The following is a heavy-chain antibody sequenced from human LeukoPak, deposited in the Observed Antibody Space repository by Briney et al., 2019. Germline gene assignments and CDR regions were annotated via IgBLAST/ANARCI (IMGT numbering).Heavy chain of an antibody. D-gene: IGHD2-21*02. J-gene: IGHJ3*02. CDR3: ARVVRAYCGGDCRDAFDI. CDR1: GYTFTGYY. CDR2: INPNGGGT. Sequence: GASVKVSCKASGYTFTGYYMHWVRQAPGQGLEWMGWINPNGGGTNYAQKFQGRVTMTRDTSISTAYMELSRLRSDDTAVYYCARVVRAYCGGDCRDAFDIWGQGTMVTVSS. V-gene: IGHV1-2*02.